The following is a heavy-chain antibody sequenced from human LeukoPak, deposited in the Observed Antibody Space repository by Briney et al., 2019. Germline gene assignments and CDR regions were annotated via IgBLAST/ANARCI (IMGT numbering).Heavy chain of an antibody. J-gene: IGHJ5*02. CDR3: ARGRYTMVRGVIKALNWFDP. CDR2: IYYSGST. D-gene: IGHD3-10*01. Sequence: PSETLSLTCAVSGGSISSSNWWSWVRQPPGKGLEWIGYIYYSGSTNYNPSLKSRVTISVDTSKNQFSLKLSSVTAADTAVYYCARGRYTMVRGVIKALNWFDPWGQGTLVTVSS. V-gene: IGHV4-4*02. CDR1: GGSISSSNW.